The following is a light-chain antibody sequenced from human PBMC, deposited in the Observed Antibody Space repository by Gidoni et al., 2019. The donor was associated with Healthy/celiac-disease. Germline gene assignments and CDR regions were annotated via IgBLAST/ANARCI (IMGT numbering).Light chain of an antibody. CDR1: QSISSY. CDR3: QQSYSTPVFT. CDR2: AAS. V-gene: IGKV1-39*01. Sequence: DIQMTQSPSSLSASVGDRVTITCRARQSISSYLNWYQQKPGKAPKLLIYAASSLQSGVPSRFSGSGSGTDFTLTISSLQPEYFAPYYCQQSYSTPVFTFGPGAKVDIK. J-gene: IGKJ3*01.